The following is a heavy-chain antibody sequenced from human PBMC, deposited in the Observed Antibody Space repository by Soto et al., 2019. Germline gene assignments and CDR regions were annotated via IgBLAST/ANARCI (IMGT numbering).Heavy chain of an antibody. V-gene: IGHV4-31*03. CDR2: IHSSGTA. Sequence: SQTVSLTCPVSGGSVNSGGYYWPWIRPEPGKGREWIGSIHSSGTAYYNPSPKRRVSISLYPSKNQFSLKLRSVTAADTAVDYRARDATTFPGDFVDYWTQGALFPAAS. CDR1: GGSVNSGGYY. D-gene: IGHD3-16*01. J-gene: IGHJ4*03. CDR3: ARDATTFPGDFVDY.